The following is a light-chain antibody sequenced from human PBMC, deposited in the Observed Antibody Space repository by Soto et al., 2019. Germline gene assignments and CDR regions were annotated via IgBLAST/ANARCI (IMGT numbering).Light chain of an antibody. CDR2: AAS. CDR3: QKYDSVPT. CDR1: QGIGRS. V-gene: IGKV1-27*01. Sequence: IPMTQSPSSLSASVGDTVTITCRPSQGIGRSLAWYQQKLGTVPKVLIHAASTLQSGVSSRFSGSGSGTSFNLTISRLQPDDIATYYCQKYDSVPTFGRGTKVEI. J-gene: IGKJ1*01.